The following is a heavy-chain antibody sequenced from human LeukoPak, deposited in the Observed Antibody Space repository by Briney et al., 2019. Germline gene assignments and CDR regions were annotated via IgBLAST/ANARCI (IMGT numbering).Heavy chain of an antibody. CDR2: ISGSGGST. D-gene: IGHD6-6*01. J-gene: IGHJ5*02. V-gene: IGHV3-23*01. Sequence: GGSLRLSCAASGFTFSSYAMSWVRQAPGKGLEWVSAISGSGGSTYYADSVKGRFTISRDNPKNTLYLQMNSLRAEDTAVYYCAKTLYSSIAARPFDPWGQGTLVTVSS. CDR3: AKTLYSSIAARPFDP. CDR1: GFTFSSYA.